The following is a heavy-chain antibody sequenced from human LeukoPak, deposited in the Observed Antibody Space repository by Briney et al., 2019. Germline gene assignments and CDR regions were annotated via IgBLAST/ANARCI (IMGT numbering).Heavy chain of an antibody. Sequence: ASVKVSCKASGYTFTSYYIHWVRQAPGQGLEWMGIINPSGGSTSYAQKFQGRVTMTRDMSTSTVYMELSSLRSEDTAVYYCARLPVGATSWTDYLGQGTLVTVSS. CDR1: GYTFTSYY. CDR2: INPSGGST. V-gene: IGHV1-46*01. J-gene: IGHJ4*02. CDR3: ARLPVGATSWTDY. D-gene: IGHD1-26*01.